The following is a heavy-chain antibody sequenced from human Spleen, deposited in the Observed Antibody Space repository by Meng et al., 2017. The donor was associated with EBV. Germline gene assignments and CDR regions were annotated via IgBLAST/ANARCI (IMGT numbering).Heavy chain of an antibody. J-gene: IGHJ4*02. D-gene: IGHD3-16*01. CDR2: IDASGGDA. CDR1: GYTFINYY. Sequence: QVQLVQSGGEGKKPGASVKVPCKAPGYTFINYYIHWVRQAPGQGLEWMGIIDASGGDARYAQKFQGRVTMTRDTSTSTVYMDLGSLRSEDTAVYYCARGPVGMITYFDYWGQGTLVTVSS. V-gene: IGHV1-46*01. CDR3: ARGPVGMITYFDY.